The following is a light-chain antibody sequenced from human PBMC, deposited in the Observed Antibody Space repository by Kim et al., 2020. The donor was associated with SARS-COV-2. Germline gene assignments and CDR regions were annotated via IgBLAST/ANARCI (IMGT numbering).Light chain of an antibody. CDR2: DAA. CDR1: QSVRSN. CDR3: KQRSNWPHFT. Sequence: APGERGTITRRASQSVRSNLAWYQKKPGQDNRNLMYDAANRATGIPARFSGSGSGTEDTLTISSLEPEDFAVYYCKQRSNWPHFTCGGGTKVDIK. V-gene: IGKV3-11*01. J-gene: IGKJ4*01.